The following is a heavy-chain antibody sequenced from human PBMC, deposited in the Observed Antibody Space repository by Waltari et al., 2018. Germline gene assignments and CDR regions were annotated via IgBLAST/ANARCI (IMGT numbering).Heavy chain of an antibody. V-gene: IGHV1-2*06. D-gene: IGHD2-2*01. CDR1: GNTLTGYY. Sequence: QVQLVQSGAEVKKPGASVKVSCKASGNTLTGYYTHWVRQAPGQGLEWMGRIDPNSGGTDYAQKCQGRVTMTLDTSLSTAYMQLSRLTSDDTALYYCARELGYCISGSCYRFDPWGQGTLVIVSS. J-gene: IGHJ5*02. CDR3: ARELGYCISGSCYRFDP. CDR2: IDPNSGGT.